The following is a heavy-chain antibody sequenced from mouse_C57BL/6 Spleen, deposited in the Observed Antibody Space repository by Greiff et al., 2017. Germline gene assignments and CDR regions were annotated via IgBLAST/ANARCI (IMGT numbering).Heavy chain of an antibody. J-gene: IGHJ3*01. CDR1: GFSLTSYG. Sequence: QVQLKESGPGLVQPSQSLSITCTVSGFSLTSYGVHWVRQSPGKGLEWLGEIWSGGSTDYNAAFISRLSISKDKSKSQVFFKMNSLQADDTAIYYCARNDYVSSLGFAYWGQGTLVTVSA. V-gene: IGHV2-2*01. CDR3: ARNDYVSSLGFAY. CDR2: IWSGGST. D-gene: IGHD1-1*01.